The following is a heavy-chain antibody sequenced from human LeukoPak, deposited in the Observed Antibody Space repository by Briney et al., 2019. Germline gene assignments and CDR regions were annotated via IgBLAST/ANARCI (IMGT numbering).Heavy chain of an antibody. CDR1: GYTFTSYD. CDR2: INTNTGNP. V-gene: IGHV7-4-1*02. CDR3: ARSQTYGDHPPFDY. D-gene: IGHD4-17*01. J-gene: IGHJ4*02. Sequence: GASVKVSCKASGYTFTSYDINWVRQATGQGLEWMGWINTNTGNPTYAQGFTGRFVFSLDTSVSTAYIQISSLKTEDTAVYFCARSQTYGDHPPFDYWGQGTLVTVSS.